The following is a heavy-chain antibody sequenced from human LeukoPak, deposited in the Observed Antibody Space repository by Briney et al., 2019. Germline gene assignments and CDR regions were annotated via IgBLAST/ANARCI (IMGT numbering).Heavy chain of an antibody. V-gene: IGHV3-9*03. Sequence: GGSLRLSCAASGFTFDAYAMHWVRQAPGKGLEWVSGISWSSGSIGYADSVKGRFTISRDNAKNSLYLQMNSLRAEDMALYYCAKDAGQGWFDPWGQGTLVTVSS. D-gene: IGHD1-14*01. CDR1: GFTFDAYA. J-gene: IGHJ5*02. CDR2: ISWSSGSI. CDR3: AKDAGQGWFDP.